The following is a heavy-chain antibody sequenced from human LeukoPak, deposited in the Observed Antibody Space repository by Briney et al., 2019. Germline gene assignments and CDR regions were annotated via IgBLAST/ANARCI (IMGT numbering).Heavy chain of an antibody. CDR2: TRNKANNYTT. V-gene: IGHV3-72*01. D-gene: IGHD2-15*01. J-gene: IGHJ4*02. CDR3: ARMLGRRYYLDY. CDR1: TFTFSSYA. Sequence: GGSLRLSCAASTFTFSSYAMHWVRQAPGKGLEWIGRTRNKANNYTTEYAASVKGRFTISRDDSKNSLYLQMNSLKTEDTAVYYCARMLGRRYYLDYWGQGTLATVSS.